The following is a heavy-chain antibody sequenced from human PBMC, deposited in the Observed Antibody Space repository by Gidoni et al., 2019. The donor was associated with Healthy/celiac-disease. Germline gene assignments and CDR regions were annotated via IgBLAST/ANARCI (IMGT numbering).Heavy chain of an antibody. V-gene: IGHV3-30*18. CDR1: GFTFSSHG. CDR2: ISYDGSNK. J-gene: IGHJ6*02. Sequence: QVQLVESGGGVVLPGRSLRLSCEASGFTFSSHGMPWVRQAPGKGLEWVAVISYDGSNKYYADSVKGRFTISRDNSKNTLYRQMNSLRAEDTAVYYCAKGPREGIQLWIIYYYGMDVWGQGTTVTVSS. CDR3: AKGPREGIQLWIIYYYGMDV. D-gene: IGHD5-18*01.